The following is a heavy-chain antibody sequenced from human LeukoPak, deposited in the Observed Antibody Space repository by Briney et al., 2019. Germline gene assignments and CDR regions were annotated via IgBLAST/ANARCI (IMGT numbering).Heavy chain of an antibody. Sequence: SETLSLTCTVSSGSVSNSHYYWAWVRQPPGKGLEWLGSIFYSGNTHYNPSLKSPVTISIDTSKNQFSLKVSSVTAADSAVYYCASGAIVVVVAATNFDYWGQGTLVTVSS. V-gene: IGHV4-39*07. CDR1: SGSVSNSHYY. CDR3: ASGAIVVVVAATNFDY. CDR2: IFYSGNT. D-gene: IGHD2-15*01. J-gene: IGHJ4*02.